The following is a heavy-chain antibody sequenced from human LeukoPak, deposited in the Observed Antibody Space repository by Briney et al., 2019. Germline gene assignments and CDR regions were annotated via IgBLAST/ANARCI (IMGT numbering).Heavy chain of an antibody. CDR1: GGSISSGSYY. V-gene: IGHV4-61*02. J-gene: IGHJ4*02. CDR3: ARGSSTFDY. CDR2: IYTSGIT. Sequence: SETLSLTCTVSGGSISSGSYYWSWIRQPAGKGLEWIGRIYTSGITNYNPSLKSRVTTSVDTSKNQFSLKLSSVTAADTAVYYCARGSSTFDYWGQGTLVTVSS. D-gene: IGHD2-2*01.